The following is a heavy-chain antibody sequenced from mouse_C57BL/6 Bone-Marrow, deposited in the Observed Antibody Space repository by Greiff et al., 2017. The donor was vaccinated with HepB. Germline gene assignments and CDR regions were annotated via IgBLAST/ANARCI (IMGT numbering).Heavy chain of an antibody. J-gene: IGHJ3*01. Sequence: QVQLQQSGPELVKPGASVTISCKASGYAFSSSWMNWVKQRPGKGLEWIGRIYPGDGDTNYNGKFKGKATLTADKSSSTAYMQLSSLTSEDSAVYFCARKTDGYFSWFAYWGQGTLVTVSA. CDR1: GYAFSSSW. D-gene: IGHD2-3*01. V-gene: IGHV1-82*01. CDR2: IYPGDGDT. CDR3: ARKTDGYFSWFAY.